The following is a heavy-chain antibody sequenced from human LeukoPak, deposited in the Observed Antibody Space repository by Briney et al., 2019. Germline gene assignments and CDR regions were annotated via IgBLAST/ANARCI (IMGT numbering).Heavy chain of an antibody. CDR1: GFTFSSYG. D-gene: IGHD3-10*02. CDR2: IETGGAST. V-gene: IGHV3-23*01. J-gene: IGHJ6*04. CDR3: AELGITMIGGV. Sequence: GGSLRLSCAASGFTFSSYGMSWVRQAPGKGLEWVSAIETGGASTYYADSVMGRFTISRDNAKNTLYLQMNSLRAEDTAVYYCAELGITMIGGVWGKGTTVTISS.